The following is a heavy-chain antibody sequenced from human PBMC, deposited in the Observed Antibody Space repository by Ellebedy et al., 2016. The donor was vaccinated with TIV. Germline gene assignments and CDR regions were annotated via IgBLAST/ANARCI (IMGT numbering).Heavy chain of an antibody. J-gene: IGHJ4*02. V-gene: IGHV3-74*01. CDR1: GFTFSSYW. CDR2: INSDGSST. Sequence: GGSLRLSXAASGFTFSSYWMHWVRQAPGKGLVWVSRINSDGSSTSYADSVKGRFTISRDHAKNTLYLQMNSLSAEDTAVYYCARDSSGWYIIDYWGQGTLVTVSS. D-gene: IGHD6-19*01. CDR3: ARDSSGWYIIDY.